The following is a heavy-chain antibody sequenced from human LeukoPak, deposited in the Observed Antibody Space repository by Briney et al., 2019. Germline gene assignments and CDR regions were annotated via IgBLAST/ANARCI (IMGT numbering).Heavy chain of an antibody. V-gene: IGHV2-5*01. CDR2: IYWNDDK. CDR3: ALLDYYGSGSYPPLFDY. Sequence: SGPTLVKPTQTLTLTCTFSGFSLSTSGVGVGWIRQPPGKALEWLALIYWNDDKRYSSSLKSRLTITKDTSKNQVVLTMTNMDPVDTATYYCALLDYYGSGSYPPLFDYWGQGTLVTVSS. D-gene: IGHD3-10*01. CDR1: GFSLSTSGVG. J-gene: IGHJ4*02.